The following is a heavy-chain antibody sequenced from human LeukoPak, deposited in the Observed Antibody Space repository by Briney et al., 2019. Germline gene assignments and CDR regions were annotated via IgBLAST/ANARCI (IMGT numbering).Heavy chain of an antibody. Sequence: ASVKVSCKASGYTFTNYYMHWVRQAPGQGLEWMGIINPSGGGTSYAQKFQGGLTMTRDTSTTTVYMELSSLRSEDTAVYYCARENAYYYGSGNPFDPWGQGTLVTVSS. CDR1: GYTFTNYY. J-gene: IGHJ5*02. CDR2: INPSGGGT. V-gene: IGHV1-46*01. CDR3: ARENAYYYGSGNPFDP. D-gene: IGHD3-10*01.